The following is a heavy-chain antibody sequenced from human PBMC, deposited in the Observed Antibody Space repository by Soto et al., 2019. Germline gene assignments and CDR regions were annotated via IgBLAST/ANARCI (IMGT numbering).Heavy chain of an antibody. J-gene: IGHJ6*02. CDR3: ARESATVVTPYCYYGMDV. CDR2: INPSGGST. CDR1: GYTFTSYY. Sequence: GASVKVSCKASGYTFTSYYMHWVRQAPGQGLEWMGIINPSGGSTSYAQKFQGRVTMTRDTSTSTVYMELSSLRSEDTAVYYCARESATVVTPYCYYGMDVWGQGTTVTVSS. V-gene: IGHV1-46*03. D-gene: IGHD4-17*01.